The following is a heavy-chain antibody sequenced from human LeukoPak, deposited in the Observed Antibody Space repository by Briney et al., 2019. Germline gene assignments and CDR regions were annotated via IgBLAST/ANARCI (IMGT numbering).Heavy chain of an antibody. CDR2: ITSSSSYT. J-gene: IGHJ4*02. D-gene: IGHD5-18*01. CDR3: ARDPYSYASY. Sequence: RPGGSLRLSCAASGFSFSDKYMAWIRQAPVEGLECVSYITSSSSYTNYADSVKGRFTISRDNAKNSLYLQMNSLRAEDTAVYYCARDPYSYASYWGQGTLVTVSS. V-gene: IGHV3-11*06. CDR1: GFSFSDKY.